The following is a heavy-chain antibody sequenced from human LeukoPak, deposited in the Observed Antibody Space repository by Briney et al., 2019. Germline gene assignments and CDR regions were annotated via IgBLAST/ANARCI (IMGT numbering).Heavy chain of an antibody. V-gene: IGHV3-30*19. CDR3: ARDPWWIAAAEYYFDY. CDR1: GFTFSNYG. J-gene: IGHJ4*02. Sequence: PGRSLRLSCAASGFTFSNYGVHWVRQAPGKGLEWLALISYDGSIENYADSVRSRFTISRDNSKYTLFLQMDSLRAEDTAVYYCARDPWWIAAAEYYFDYWGQGTLVTFSS. D-gene: IGHD6-13*01. CDR2: ISYDGSIE.